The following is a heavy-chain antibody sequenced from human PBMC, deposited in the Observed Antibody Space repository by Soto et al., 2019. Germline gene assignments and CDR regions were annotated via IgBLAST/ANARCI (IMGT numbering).Heavy chain of an antibody. V-gene: IGHV4-59*01. CDR3: ARDNRGAFDI. CDR1: GGSISSYY. CDR2: IYYSGST. Sequence: PSDTLSLTCTVSGGSISSYYWSWIRQPPGKGLEWIGYIYYSGSTNYNPSLKSRVTISVDTSKNQFSLKLSSVTAADTAVYYCARDNRGAFDIWGQGTMVT. J-gene: IGHJ3*02. D-gene: IGHD3-10*01.